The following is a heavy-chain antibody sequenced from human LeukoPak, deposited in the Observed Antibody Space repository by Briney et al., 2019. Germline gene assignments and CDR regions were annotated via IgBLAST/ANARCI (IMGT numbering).Heavy chain of an antibody. CDR1: GYTFTSYE. CDR3: ARGDLRHYYYYMDV. D-gene: IGHD6-25*01. V-gene: IGHV1-8*01. J-gene: IGHJ6*03. CDR2: MNPNSGNT. Sequence: ASVKVSCKASGYTFTSYEINWVRQATGQGLEWMGWMNPNSGNTGYAQKFQGRVTMTRNTSISTAYMELSSLRSEDTAVYYCARGDLRHYYYYMDVWGKGTTVTVSS.